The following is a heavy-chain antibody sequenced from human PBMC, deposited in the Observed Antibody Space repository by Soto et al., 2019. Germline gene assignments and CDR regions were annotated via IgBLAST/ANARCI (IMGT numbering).Heavy chain of an antibody. CDR3: ARDGSGYSGYDWDYYGMDV. Sequence: SVKVSCKASGYTFTGYYMHWVRQAPGQGLEWMGWINPNSGGTNYAQKFQGRVTMTRDTSISTAYMELSRLRSDDTAVYYCARDGSGYSGYDWDYYGMDVWGQGTTVTVSS. D-gene: IGHD5-12*01. CDR1: GYTFTGYY. V-gene: IGHV1-2*02. CDR2: INPNSGGT. J-gene: IGHJ6*02.